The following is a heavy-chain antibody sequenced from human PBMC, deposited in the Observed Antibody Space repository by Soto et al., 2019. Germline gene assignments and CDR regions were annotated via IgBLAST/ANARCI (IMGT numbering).Heavy chain of an antibody. CDR3: ARDRCSGGSCYFFDI. CDR1: GYTFTSYY. D-gene: IGHD2-15*01. Sequence: ASVKVSCKASGYTFTSYYMHWVRQAPGQGLEWMGIINPSGGSTSYAQKFQGRVTMTRDTSTSTVYMELSSLRSEDTAVYYCARDRCSGGSCYFFDIWGQGTMVTVSS. V-gene: IGHV1-46*03. CDR2: INPSGGST. J-gene: IGHJ3*02.